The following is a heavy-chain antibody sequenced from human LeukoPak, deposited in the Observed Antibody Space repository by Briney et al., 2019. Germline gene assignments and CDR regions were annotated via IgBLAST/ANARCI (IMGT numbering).Heavy chain of an antibody. Sequence: ASVKVPCKASGYTFTSYGISWVRQAPGQGLEWMGWISAYNGNTNYAQKLQGRVTMTTDTSTSTAYMELRSLRSDDTAVYYCARGIYCGGDCYFYYWGQGTLVTVSS. D-gene: IGHD2-21*02. V-gene: IGHV1-18*01. J-gene: IGHJ4*02. CDR2: ISAYNGNT. CDR1: GYTFTSYG. CDR3: ARGIYCGGDCYFYY.